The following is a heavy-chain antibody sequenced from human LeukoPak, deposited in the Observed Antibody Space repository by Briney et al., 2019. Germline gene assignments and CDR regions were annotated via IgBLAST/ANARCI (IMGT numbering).Heavy chain of an antibody. CDR2: ISGSSPNI. CDR1: GFAFSSYA. V-gene: IGHV3-23*01. D-gene: IGHD5-24*01. Sequence: GGSLRLSCAASGFAFSSYAMSWVRQAPGKGLEWASAISGSSPNIYYADSVQGRFTMSRDISKNTLYLQMNSLRPEDTAVYYCAKDLHGCGSFDIWGLGTMVTVSS. CDR3: AKDLHGCGSFDI. J-gene: IGHJ3*02.